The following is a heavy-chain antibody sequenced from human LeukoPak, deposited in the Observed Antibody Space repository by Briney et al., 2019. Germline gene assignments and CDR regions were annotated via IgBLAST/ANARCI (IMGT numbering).Heavy chain of an antibody. CDR2: IYDSGST. Sequence: SQTLSLTCTVSGGSIRRYYSSCIGQPPAQGLEWIGYIYDSGSTNYNPSLKSRVTISVDTSKNQLSLKLSSVTAADTAVYYCARGGTRRLFDYWGQGTLVTVSP. CDR1: GGSIRRYY. D-gene: IGHD2-8*01. CDR3: ARGGTRRLFDY. J-gene: IGHJ4*02. V-gene: IGHV4-59*01.